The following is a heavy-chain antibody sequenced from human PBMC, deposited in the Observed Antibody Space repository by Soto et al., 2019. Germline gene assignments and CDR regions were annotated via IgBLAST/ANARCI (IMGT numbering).Heavy chain of an antibody. CDR2: IFYSGST. CDR3: ARRDGHALDI. V-gene: IGHV4-59*08. J-gene: IGHJ3*02. CDR1: GGSISSYY. Sequence: SETLSLTCTVSGGSISSYYWSWIRQPPGKGLEWIGYIFYSGSTNYNPSLKSRVTISVDTSKNQFSLKLSSVTAADTAVYYCARRDGHALDIWGQGTMVTVSS.